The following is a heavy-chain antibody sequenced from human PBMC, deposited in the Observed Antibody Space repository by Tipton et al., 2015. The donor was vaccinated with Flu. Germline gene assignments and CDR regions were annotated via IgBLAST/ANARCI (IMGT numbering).Heavy chain of an antibody. CDR3: ARGRGYCITTTCLLPFDF. Sequence: GSLRLSCVVSGFTVSSNYMTWVRQAPGKGLEWVSVIYSGGSTYSADSVKGRFTISRDNSKNTLYLQMNSLRAEDTAVYYCARGRGYCITTTCLLPFDFWGQGTLVTVSS. CDR2: IYSGGST. D-gene: IGHD2-2*01. CDR1: GFTVSSNY. J-gene: IGHJ4*02. V-gene: IGHV3-53*01.